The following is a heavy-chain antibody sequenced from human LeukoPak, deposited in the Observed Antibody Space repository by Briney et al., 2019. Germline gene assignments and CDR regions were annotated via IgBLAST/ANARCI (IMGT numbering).Heavy chain of an antibody. Sequence: GESLKTSCKGSGYSFTSYWIGWVRQMPGKGLEWMGIIYPGDSDTRYSPSFQGQVTISADKSISTAYLQWSSLKASDTAMYYCARLSRLDYGSGSYDYYYGMDVWGKGTTVTVSS. CDR1: GYSFTSYW. V-gene: IGHV5-51*01. D-gene: IGHD3-10*01. CDR3: ARLSRLDYGSGSYDYYYGMDV. CDR2: IYPGDSDT. J-gene: IGHJ6*04.